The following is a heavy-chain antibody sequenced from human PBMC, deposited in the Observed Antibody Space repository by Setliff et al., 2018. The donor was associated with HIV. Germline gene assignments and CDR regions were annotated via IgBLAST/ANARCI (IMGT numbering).Heavy chain of an antibody. CDR3: ARRVPPIPSGDLDY. CDR1: GYTFTDYY. D-gene: IGHD4-17*01. Sequence: ASVKVSCKASGYTFTDYYIHWVRQAPGQGLEWMGWINPNSSYTNYAQKFQGRVTMTRDTSISTAYMDLSRLRSDDTAVYYCARRVPPIPSGDLDYWGQGTLVTVSS. J-gene: IGHJ4*02. CDR2: INPNSSYT. V-gene: IGHV1-2*02.